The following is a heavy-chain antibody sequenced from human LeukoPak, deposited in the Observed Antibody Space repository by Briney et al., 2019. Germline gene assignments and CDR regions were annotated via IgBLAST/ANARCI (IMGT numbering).Heavy chain of an antibody. CDR2: ISGSAGSW. CDR1: GFTFSSYT. D-gene: IGHD2-8*01. CDR3: AKKVGLVSAPLWYFDV. J-gene: IGHJ4*02. V-gene: IGHV3-23*01. Sequence: PGGPLRLSCEASGFTFSSYTMSWVRQAPGRGLERVADISGSAGSWDYADSVKGRFTVSRDNSKNTLFLQMNSLRAEDTATYYCAKKVGLVSAPLWYFDVWGQGTLVAVSS.